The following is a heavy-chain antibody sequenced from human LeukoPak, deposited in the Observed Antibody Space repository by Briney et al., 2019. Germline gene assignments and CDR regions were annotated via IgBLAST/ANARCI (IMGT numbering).Heavy chain of an antibody. V-gene: IGHV3-11*01. CDR3: ARGESATAGPIHDY. CDR2: ISSSASMI. J-gene: IGHJ4*02. Sequence: KPGGSLRLSCAASGFTFSDYYMSWIRQAPGKGLERVSYISSSASMIYYADSVKGRFTISRDNAKNSLYLQMNSLRADDTAVYYCARGESATAGPIHDYWGQGTLVTVSS. D-gene: IGHD6-25*01. CDR1: GFTFSDYY.